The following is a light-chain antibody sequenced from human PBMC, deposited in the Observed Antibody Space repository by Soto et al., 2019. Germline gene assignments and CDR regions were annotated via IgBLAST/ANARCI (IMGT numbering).Light chain of an antibody. CDR1: SSNIGRNY. J-gene: IGLJ1*01. Sequence: QSVLTQPPSASGTPGQRVTISCSGSSSNIGRNYVYWYQQPPGTAPKLLIYRNNQRPSGVPDRFSGSKSDTSASLAISGLRSEDEADYYCAAWDDSLSGQVFGTGTKVTVL. CDR2: RNN. V-gene: IGLV1-47*01. CDR3: AAWDDSLSGQV.